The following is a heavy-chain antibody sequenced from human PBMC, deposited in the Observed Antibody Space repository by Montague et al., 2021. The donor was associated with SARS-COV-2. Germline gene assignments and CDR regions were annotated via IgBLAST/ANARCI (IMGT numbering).Heavy chain of an antibody. V-gene: IGHV4-59*08. D-gene: IGHD2-21*02. CDR3: ARIFCGGDCDGSGVFDI. J-gene: IGHJ3*02. Sequence: SETLSLTCTVSGGSISSYYWSWIRQPPGKGLEWIGYIYYSGSTNYNPSLKSRVTISVDTSKNQFSLKLSSVTAADTAVYYCARIFCGGDCDGSGVFDIWGQGTMVTVSS. CDR1: GGSISSYY. CDR2: IYYSGST.